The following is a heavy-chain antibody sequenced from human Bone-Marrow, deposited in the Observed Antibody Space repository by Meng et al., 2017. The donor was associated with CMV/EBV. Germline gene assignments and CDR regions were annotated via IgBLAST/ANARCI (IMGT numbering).Heavy chain of an antibody. CDR3: ARPRDYDFWSGYYPIYYYYGMDV. CDR1: GGTFSSYS. V-gene: IGHV1-69*02. Sequence: SVKVSCKASGGTFSSYSISWVRQAPGQGLEWMGRIIPILGIANYAQKFQGRVTITADKSTSTAYMELSSLRSEDTAVYYCARPRDYDFWSGYYPIYYYYGMDVWGQGTTVTVSS. D-gene: IGHD3-3*01. CDR2: IIPILGIA. J-gene: IGHJ6*02.